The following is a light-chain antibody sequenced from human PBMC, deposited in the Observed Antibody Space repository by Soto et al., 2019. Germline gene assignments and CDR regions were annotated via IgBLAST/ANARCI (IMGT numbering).Light chain of an antibody. J-gene: IGKJ5*01. CDR3: QQLNSFPIT. CDR2: DAS. V-gene: IGKV1-5*01. Sequence: IQLTQSPSSLSATVVDRVTITCRASQSISSWLAWYQQKPGKAPKLLIYDASSLESGVPSRFSGSGSGTEFTLTITSLQPEDFATYYCQQLNSFPITFGQGTRLEIK. CDR1: QSISSW.